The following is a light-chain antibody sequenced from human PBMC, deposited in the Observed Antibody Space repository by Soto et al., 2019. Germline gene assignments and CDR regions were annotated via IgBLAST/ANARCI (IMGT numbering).Light chain of an antibody. J-gene: IGKJ1*01. Sequence: IQISLSPSTRSASVGTRVTITCRASQSISSWLAWYQQKPGKAPKLLIYDASSLESGVPSRFSGSGSGTEFTLTISSLQPDDFATYYCQQYNSYSWTFGQGTKV. CDR1: QSISSW. CDR2: DAS. CDR3: QQYNSYSWT. V-gene: IGKV1-5*01.